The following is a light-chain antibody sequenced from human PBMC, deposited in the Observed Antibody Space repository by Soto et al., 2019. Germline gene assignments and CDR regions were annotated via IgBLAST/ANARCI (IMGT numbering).Light chain of an antibody. CDR3: QKYSYSPLT. CDR1: QTVRTNY. J-gene: IGKJ4*01. CDR2: GAS. Sequence: EIVLTQSPGTLSLSPGERATLSCRASQTVRTNYLAWFQHRPGQAPSLLIYGASSTATGIPTRFSGSGSGTDFTLTINRLEPEDVAVYVRQKYSYSPLTFGGGTKVEIK. V-gene: IGKV3-20*01.